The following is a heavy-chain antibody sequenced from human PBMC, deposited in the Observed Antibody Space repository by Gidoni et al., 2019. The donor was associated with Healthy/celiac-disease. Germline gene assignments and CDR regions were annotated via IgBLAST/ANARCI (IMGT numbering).Heavy chain of an antibody. CDR3: ARDPRDDILSSPDYYYYGMDV. CDR1: GYTFTSYG. V-gene: IGHV1-18*01. J-gene: IGHJ6*02. CDR2: ISAYNGNT. D-gene: IGHD3-9*01. Sequence: QVPLVQSGAEVKKPGASVKVSCKASGYTFTSYGTSCVRQAPGQGLEWMGWISAYNGNTNYAQKLKGRVTMTTDTSTSTAYMELRSLRSDDTAVYYCARDPRDDILSSPDYYYYGMDVWGQGTTVTVSS.